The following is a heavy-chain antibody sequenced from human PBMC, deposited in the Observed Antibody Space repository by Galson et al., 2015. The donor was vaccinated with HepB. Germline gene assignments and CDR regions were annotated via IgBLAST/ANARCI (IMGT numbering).Heavy chain of an antibody. D-gene: IGHD5-18*01. Sequence: SLRLSCAASGFTFSSYSMNWVRQAPGKGLEWVSYISSSSSTIYYADSVKGRFTISRDNAKNTLYLQMNSLRAEDTAVYYCARVDTAMVSAANFDYWGQGTLVTVSS. J-gene: IGHJ4*02. CDR1: GFTFSSYS. CDR3: ARVDTAMVSAANFDY. CDR2: ISSSSSTI. V-gene: IGHV3-48*04.